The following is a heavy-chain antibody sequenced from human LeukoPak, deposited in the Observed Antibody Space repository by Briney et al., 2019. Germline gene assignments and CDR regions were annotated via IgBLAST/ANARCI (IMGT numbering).Heavy chain of an antibody. D-gene: IGHD2-15*01. V-gene: IGHV4-59*01. CDR3: ARARRYYCSGGSCYGGEFDP. Sequence: SETLSLTCAVYGGSFSGFYWSWIRQPPGKGLEWIGYIYYSGSTDYNPSLKSRVTMSVDTSKNQFSLKLSSVTAADTAVYYCARARRYYCSGGSCYGGEFDPWGQGTLVTVSS. J-gene: IGHJ5*02. CDR1: GGSFSGFY. CDR2: IYYSGST.